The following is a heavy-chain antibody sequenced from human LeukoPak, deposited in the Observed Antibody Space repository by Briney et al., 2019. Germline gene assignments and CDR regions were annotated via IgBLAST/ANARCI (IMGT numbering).Heavy chain of an antibody. D-gene: IGHD3-16*02. Sequence: GGSLRLSCAASGFTFSSYWMHWVRQAPGKGLVWVSRINSDGSSTSYADSVKGRFTISRDNAKNTLYLQMNSLRADDTAVYYCARVILGSRDFDYWGQGTLVTVSS. CDR3: ARVILGSRDFDY. CDR2: INSDGSST. V-gene: IGHV3-74*01. J-gene: IGHJ4*02. CDR1: GFTFSSYW.